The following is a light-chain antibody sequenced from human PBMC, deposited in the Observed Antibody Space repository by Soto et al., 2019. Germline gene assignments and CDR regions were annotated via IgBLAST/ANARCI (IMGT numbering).Light chain of an antibody. CDR1: QSVSNN. Sequence: ILMTQSPATLSVSPGERATLSCRASQSVSNNLAWYHQKPGQAPRLLISDASTRATGIPARFSGSGSGTDFTRTISGLQSEDFAVYYCQQYNNWSPWTFGQGTKVEIK. CDR3: QQYNNWSPWT. J-gene: IGKJ1*01. CDR2: DAS. V-gene: IGKV3-15*01.